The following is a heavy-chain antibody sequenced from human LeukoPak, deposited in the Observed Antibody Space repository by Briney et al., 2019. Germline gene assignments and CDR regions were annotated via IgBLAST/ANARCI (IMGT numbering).Heavy chain of an antibody. CDR3: ARLKLGAYFNL. CDR2: VYNSGDT. CDR1: GGSTSSDY. D-gene: IGHD3-16*01. J-gene: IGHJ2*01. Sequence: SETLSLTCTVSGGSTSSDYWSWIRQSPGKGLEWVGYVYNSGDTGKNPSLKSRVTILLDTSKNQCSLKLTSVSAADTAVYYCARLKLGAYFNLWGRGTLVTVSS. V-gene: IGHV4-59*08.